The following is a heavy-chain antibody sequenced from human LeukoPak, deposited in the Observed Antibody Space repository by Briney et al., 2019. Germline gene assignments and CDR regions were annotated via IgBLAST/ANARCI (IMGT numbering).Heavy chain of an antibody. J-gene: IGHJ6*02. V-gene: IGHV1-2*04. CDR2: INPNSGGT. CDR3: ARGRKIVVVVAATDYYYYGMDV. Sequence: ASVKVSCKASGYTFTGYYMHWVRQAPGQGLEWMGWINPNSGGTNYAQKFQGWVTMTRDTSISTAYMELSRLRSDDTAVYYCARGRKIVVVVAATDYYYYGMDVWGQGTTVTVSS. CDR1: GYTFTGYY. D-gene: IGHD2-15*01.